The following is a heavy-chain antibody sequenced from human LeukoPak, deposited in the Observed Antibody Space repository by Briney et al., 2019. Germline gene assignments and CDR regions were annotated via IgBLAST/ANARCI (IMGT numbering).Heavy chain of an antibody. J-gene: IGHJ6*02. CDR1: GYTFTSYG. CDR2: ISAYNGNT. V-gene: IGHV1-18*01. CDR3: ARDEPRTAVPLWFGYKVYGLDV. Sequence: ASVKVSCKASGYTFTSYGISWVRQAPGQGLGWMGWISAYNGNTNYAQKLQGRVTTTTDTSTSTAYMELRSLTSDDTAVYYCARDEPRTAVPLWFGYKVYGLDVWGQGTTVTVSS. D-gene: IGHD3-10*01.